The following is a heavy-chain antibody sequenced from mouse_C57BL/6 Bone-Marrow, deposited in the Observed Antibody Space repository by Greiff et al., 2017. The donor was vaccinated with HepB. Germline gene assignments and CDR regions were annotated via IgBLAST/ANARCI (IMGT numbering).Heavy chain of an antibody. CDR1: GYAFSSSW. CDR3: ARWKDYDGFAY. CDR2: IYRGDGDT. J-gene: IGHJ3*01. Sequence: VQLQQSGPELVKPGASVKISCKASGYAFSSSWMNWVKQRPGKGLEWIGRIYRGDGDTNYNGKFKGKATLTADKSSSTAYMQLSSLTSEDSAVYFCARWKDYDGFAYWGQGTLVTVSA. D-gene: IGHD2-4*01. V-gene: IGHV1-82*01.